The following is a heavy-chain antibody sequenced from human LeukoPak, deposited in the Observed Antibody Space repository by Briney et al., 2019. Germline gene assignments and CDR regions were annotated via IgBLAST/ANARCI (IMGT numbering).Heavy chain of an antibody. CDR2: ISSSSSYI. CDR1: GFTFSSYS. Sequence: PGGSLRLSCAASGFTFSSYSMNWVRQAPGKGLEWVSSISSSSSYIYYADSVKGRFTISRDNAKNSLYLQMNSLRAEDTAVYYCARDMGIAAAGTWRGLGSFWGQGTLVTVSS. V-gene: IGHV3-21*01. CDR3: ARDMGIAAAGTWRGLGSF. J-gene: IGHJ4*02. D-gene: IGHD6-13*01.